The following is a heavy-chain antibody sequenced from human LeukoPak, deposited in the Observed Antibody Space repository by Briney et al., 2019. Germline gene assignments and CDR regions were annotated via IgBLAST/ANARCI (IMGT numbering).Heavy chain of an antibody. Sequence: GGSLRLSCAASGFTFSSYWMHWVRQAPGKGLVWVTRINSNGSSTSYADSVRGRFSISRDNAKNTLYLQMNSLRAEDTAVYYCARGLSGYASSLGYWGQGTLVTVSA. CDR2: INSNGSST. CDR1: GFTFSSYW. V-gene: IGHV3-74*01. J-gene: IGHJ4*02. CDR3: ARGLSGYASSLGY. D-gene: IGHD6-6*01.